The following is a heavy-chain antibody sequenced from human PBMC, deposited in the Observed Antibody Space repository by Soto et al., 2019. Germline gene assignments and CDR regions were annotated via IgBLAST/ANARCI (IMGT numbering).Heavy chain of an antibody. D-gene: IGHD6-19*01. Sequence: GGSLRVSWAASGFTFSSYAMSWVRQAPGKGLEWVSAISGSGGSTYYADSVKGRFTISRDNSKNTLYLQMNSLRAEDTAVYYCAKIPYSSGWYEDYFDYWGQGTLVTVSS. CDR1: GFTFSSYA. J-gene: IGHJ4*02. CDR3: AKIPYSSGWYEDYFDY. V-gene: IGHV3-23*01. CDR2: ISGSGGST.